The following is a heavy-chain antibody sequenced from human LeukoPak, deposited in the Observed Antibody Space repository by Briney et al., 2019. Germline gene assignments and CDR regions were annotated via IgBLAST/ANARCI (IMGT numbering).Heavy chain of an antibody. CDR3: ARDKRSTAVYYYDSSGYQGFDY. D-gene: IGHD3-22*01. J-gene: IGHJ4*02. CDR2: INPSGGST. CDR1: GYTFTSYY. V-gene: IGHV1-46*01. Sequence: ASVKVSCKASGYTFTSYYMHWVRQAPGQGLEWMGIINPSGGSTSYAQKFQGRVTMTRDTSTSTAYMELRSLRSDDTAVYYCARDKRSTAVYYYDSSGYQGFDYWGQGTLVTVSS.